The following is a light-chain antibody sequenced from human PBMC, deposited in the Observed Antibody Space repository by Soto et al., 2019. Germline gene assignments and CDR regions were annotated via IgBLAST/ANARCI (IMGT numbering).Light chain of an antibody. V-gene: IGKV1D-12*01. J-gene: IGKJ5*01. CDR3: QQAYSLPVT. CDR2: SAS. Sequence: DIQMTQSPSSVSASVGDRVFITCRASQGIRSWLAWYQQKPGKAPKLLIYSASTLQTGVPSRFSSSGSGTDFTLTISSLQPEDFATYYCQQAYSLPVTFGQGTRLEIK. CDR1: QGIRSW.